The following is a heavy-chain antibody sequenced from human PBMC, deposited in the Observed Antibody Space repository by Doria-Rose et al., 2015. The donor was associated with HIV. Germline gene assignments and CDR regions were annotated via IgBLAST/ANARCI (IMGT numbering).Heavy chain of an antibody. CDR2: ISYDGSKK. V-gene: IGHV3-30-3*01. J-gene: IGHJ6*02. Sequence: QSGGGVVQPGRSLRLSCVASGFSFSSLAMHWVRQAPGKGLEWVAVISYDGSKKYYVDSVKGRFTISRDNSKNTLYLQMNSLRVEDTAVYYCARVMDTAMDVWGQGTTVTVSS. D-gene: IGHD5-18*01. CDR1: GFSFSSLA. CDR3: ARVMDTAMDV.